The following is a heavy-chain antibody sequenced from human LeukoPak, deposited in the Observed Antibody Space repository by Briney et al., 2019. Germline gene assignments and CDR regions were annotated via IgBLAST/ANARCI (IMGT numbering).Heavy chain of an antibody. CDR2: ISYDGSNK. CDR3: ARDRPGIVGATTGPDAFDI. D-gene: IGHD1-26*01. J-gene: IGHJ3*02. V-gene: IGHV3-30-3*01. Sequence: GRSLRLSCAASGFTFSSYAMHWVRQAPGKGLEWVAVISYDGSNKYYADSVKGRFTISGDNAKNSLYLQMNSLRAEDTAVYYCARDRPGIVGATTGPDAFDIWGQGTMVTVSS. CDR1: GFTFSSYA.